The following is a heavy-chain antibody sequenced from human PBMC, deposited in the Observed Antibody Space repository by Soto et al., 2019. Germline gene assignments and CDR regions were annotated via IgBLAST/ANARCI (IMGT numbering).Heavy chain of an antibody. V-gene: IGHV3-21*06. CDR1: GFFFGTYS. CDR3: SRGDSPDYGFF. J-gene: IGHJ4*02. D-gene: IGHD4-17*01. CDR2: ISSDGSHI. Sequence: PGGSLRLSCGTSGFFFGTYSMNWVRQAPGKGLEWVSSISSDGSHIYYADSLRGRFTISRDNAKNSLFLQMNDLKAEDSAVYFCSRGDSPDYGFFWGQGTPVTVSS.